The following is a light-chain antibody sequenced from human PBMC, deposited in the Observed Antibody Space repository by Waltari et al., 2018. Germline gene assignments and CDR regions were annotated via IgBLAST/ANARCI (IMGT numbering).Light chain of an antibody. CDR1: SSDFPTNNS. J-gene: IGLJ1*01. Sequence: QSALTQPASVSGSPGQSITISCTGSSSDFPTNNSFSWYQQHPGKAPKLMIYDASNRPPGVSIRFSGSKSGNTASLTISGLRAEDEADYHCSSYTGGSTSVFGTGTKVTVL. V-gene: IGLV2-14*03. CDR2: DAS. CDR3: SSYTGGSTSV.